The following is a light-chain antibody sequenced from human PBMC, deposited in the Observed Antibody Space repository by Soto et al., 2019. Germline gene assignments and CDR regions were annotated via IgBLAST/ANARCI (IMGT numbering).Light chain of an antibody. J-gene: IGKJ4*01. CDR2: AAS. CDR1: QGISSY. V-gene: IGKV1-9*01. Sequence: DIQMTQSPSFLSASVGDRVTITCRASQGISSYLAWYQQKPGKAPNLLIYAASTLQGGVPSRFSGSESGTEFTLTISSLQPEDFATYYCQQLNTYPLTFGGGTKVDIK. CDR3: QQLNTYPLT.